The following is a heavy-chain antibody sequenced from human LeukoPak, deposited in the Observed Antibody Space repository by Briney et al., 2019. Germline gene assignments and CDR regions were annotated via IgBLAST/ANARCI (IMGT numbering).Heavy chain of an antibody. Sequence: SETLSLTCTVSGGSVSSGTYYWNWIRQPAGKGLEWIGRIYTSGSTNYNPSLKSRVTISVDTSKNQFSLKLTSVTAADTAVYYCARGWGPAYCGGDCHRHFDNWGQGTLVTVSA. D-gene: IGHD2-21*02. CDR2: IYTSGST. J-gene: IGHJ4*02. CDR3: ARGWGPAYCGGDCHRHFDN. CDR1: GGSVSSGTYY. V-gene: IGHV4-61*02.